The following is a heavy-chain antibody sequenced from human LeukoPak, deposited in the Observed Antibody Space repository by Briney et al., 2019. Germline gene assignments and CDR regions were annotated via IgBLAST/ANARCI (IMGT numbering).Heavy chain of an antibody. J-gene: IGHJ5*02. D-gene: IGHD3-22*01. Sequence: IPSQTLSLTCTVSGGSISSGGYYWSWIRQPPGKGLEWIGYIYHSGSTYYNPYLKSRVTISVDTSKNQFSLKLSSVTAADTAVYYCARVRITMIVVVTTGWFDPWGQGTLVTVSS. CDR3: ARVRITMIVVVTTGWFDP. CDR1: GGSISSGGYY. V-gene: IGHV4-30-2*01. CDR2: IYHSGST.